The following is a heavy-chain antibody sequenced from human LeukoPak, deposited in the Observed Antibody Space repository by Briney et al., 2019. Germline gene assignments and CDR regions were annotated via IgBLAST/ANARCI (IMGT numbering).Heavy chain of an antibody. Sequence: GGSLGLSCAASGFTFSTYEMNWVRQAPGKGLEWVSYIDRSGSTLYYADSVKGRFAISRDKAKNSLYLQMNSLRAEDTAVYYCARERPNCGGDCSDYWGQGTLVAVSS. CDR3: ARERPNCGGDCSDY. CDR2: IDRSGSTL. V-gene: IGHV3-48*03. D-gene: IGHD2-21*01. CDR1: GFTFSTYE. J-gene: IGHJ4*02.